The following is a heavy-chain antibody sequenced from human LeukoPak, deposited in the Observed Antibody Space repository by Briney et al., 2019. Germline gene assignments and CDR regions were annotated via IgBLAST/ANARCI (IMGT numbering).Heavy chain of an antibody. V-gene: IGHV1-8*01. D-gene: IGHD5-24*01. CDR3: AREKRRDGSLDY. Sequence: GASVKVSCKASGYTFTSYDINWVRQATGQGLEWMGWMNPNSGNTGYAQKFQGRVTMTRNTSISTAYMELRSLRSDDTAVYYCAREKRRDGSLDYWGQGTLVTVSS. CDR1: GYTFTSYD. CDR2: MNPNSGNT. J-gene: IGHJ4*02.